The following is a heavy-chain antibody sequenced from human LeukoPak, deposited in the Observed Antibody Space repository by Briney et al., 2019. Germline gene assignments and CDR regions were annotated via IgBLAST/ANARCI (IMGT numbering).Heavy chain of an antibody. CDR2: MNPNSGNT. J-gene: IGHJ4*02. Sequence: ASVKVSCKASGYTFTSYDINWVRLATGQELEWMGWMNPNSGNTGYAQKFQGRVTMTRNISISTAYMELSSLRSEDTAVYYCARGYRDGSGTFYFDYWGQGTLVTVSS. CDR3: ARGYRDGSGTFYFDY. CDR1: GYTFTSYD. D-gene: IGHD5-24*01. V-gene: IGHV1-8*01.